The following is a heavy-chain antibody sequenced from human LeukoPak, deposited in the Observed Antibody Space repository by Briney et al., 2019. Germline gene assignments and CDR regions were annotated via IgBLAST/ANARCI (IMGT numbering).Heavy chain of an antibody. CDR1: GGSISSSSYY. Sequence: SETLSLTCTVSGGSISSSSYYWGWIRQPPGKGLEWIGSIYYSGSTNYNPSLKSRVTISVDTSKNQFSLKLSSVTAADTAVYYCARTLRWYYYMDVWGKGTTVTVSS. V-gene: IGHV4-39*07. J-gene: IGHJ6*03. CDR3: ARTLRWYYYMDV. D-gene: IGHD4-23*01. CDR2: IYYSGST.